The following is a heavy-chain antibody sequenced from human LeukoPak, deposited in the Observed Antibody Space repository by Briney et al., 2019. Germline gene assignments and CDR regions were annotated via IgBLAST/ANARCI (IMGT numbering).Heavy chain of an antibody. CDR3: ARWTSMVVTGFDY. Sequence: TLSLTCTVSGGSISSGGYYWSWIRQHPGKGLEWIGYIYYSGSTYYNPSLKSRVTISVDTSKNQFSLKLSSVTAADTAVYYCARWTSMVVTGFDYWGQGTLVTVSS. CDR1: GGSISSGGYY. V-gene: IGHV4-31*03. D-gene: IGHD4/OR15-4a*01. J-gene: IGHJ4*02. CDR2: IYYSGST.